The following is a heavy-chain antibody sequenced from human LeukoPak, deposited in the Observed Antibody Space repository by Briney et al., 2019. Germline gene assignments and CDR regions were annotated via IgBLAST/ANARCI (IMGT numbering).Heavy chain of an antibody. CDR2: IYHSGST. J-gene: IGHJ4*02. D-gene: IGHD1-26*01. CDR1: GGSTSSSNW. Sequence: PSGTLSLTCAVSGGSTSSSNWWSWVRQPPGKGLEWIGEIYHSGSTNYNPSLKSRVTISVDKSKNQFSLKLSSVTAADTAVYYCARDPLGGATLGLDYWGQGTLVTVSS. CDR3: ARDPLGGATLGLDY. V-gene: IGHV4-4*02.